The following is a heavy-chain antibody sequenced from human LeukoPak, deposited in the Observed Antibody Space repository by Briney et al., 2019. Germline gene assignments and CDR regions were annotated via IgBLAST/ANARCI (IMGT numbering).Heavy chain of an antibody. CDR2: IYSGGST. V-gene: IGHV3-66*04. D-gene: IGHD2/OR15-2a*01. CDR3: AGHRYCNSPTCLPGV. CDR1: GFTFSRYW. Sequence: GGSLRLSCAASGFTFSRYWMSWVRQAPGKGLEWVSVIYSGGSTYYADSVKGRFTISRDNSKNTLYLQINSLRAEDTAVYYCAGHRYCNSPTCLPGVWGKGTTVTVSS. J-gene: IGHJ6*04.